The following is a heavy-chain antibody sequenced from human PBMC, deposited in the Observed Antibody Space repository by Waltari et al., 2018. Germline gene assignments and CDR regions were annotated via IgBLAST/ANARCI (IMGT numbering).Heavy chain of an antibody. CDR2: IYYSGST. CDR1: GGSISSYY. CDR3: ARVYSSSSEGYYYYYYMDV. J-gene: IGHJ6*03. D-gene: IGHD6-6*01. V-gene: IGHV4-59*01. Sequence: QVQLQESGPGLVKPSETLSLTCTVSGGSISSYYWSWIRQPPGKGLEWIGYIYYSGSTNYNPSLKRRVTISVDTSKNQFSLKLSSVTAADTAVYYCARVYSSSSEGYYYYYYMDVWGKGTTVTISS.